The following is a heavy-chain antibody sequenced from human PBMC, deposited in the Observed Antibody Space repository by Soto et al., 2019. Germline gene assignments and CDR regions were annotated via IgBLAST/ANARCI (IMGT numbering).Heavy chain of an antibody. CDR1: GFTFSGSA. CDR2: IRSKANSYAT. J-gene: IGHJ3*02. D-gene: IGHD2-15*01. Sequence: PGGSLRLSCAASGFTFSGSAMHWVRQASGKGLEWVGCIRSKANSYATAYAASVKGRFTISRDDSKNTAYLQMNSLKTEDTAVYYCTRRPRYCSGGSGCYDAFDIWGQGTMVTVSS. CDR3: TRRPRYCSGGSGCYDAFDI. V-gene: IGHV3-73*01.